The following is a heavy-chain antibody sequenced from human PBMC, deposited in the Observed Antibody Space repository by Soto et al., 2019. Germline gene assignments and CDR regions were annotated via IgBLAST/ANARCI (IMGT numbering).Heavy chain of an antibody. CDR3: AKPNSRYNWNYDAFDI. D-gene: IGHD1-7*01. CDR2: ISYDGSNK. J-gene: IGHJ3*02. CDR1: GFTFSSYG. V-gene: IGHV3-30*18. Sequence: GGSLRLSCAASGFTFSSYGMHWVRQAPGKGLEWVAVISYDGSNKYYADSVKGRFTISRDNSKNTLYLQMNSLRAEDTAVYYCAKPNSRYNWNYDAFDIWGQGTMVTVSS.